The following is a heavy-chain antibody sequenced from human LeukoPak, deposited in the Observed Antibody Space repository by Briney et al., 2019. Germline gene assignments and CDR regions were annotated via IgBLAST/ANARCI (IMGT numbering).Heavy chain of an antibody. CDR3: AKLGGIVVVTASWY. J-gene: IGHJ4*02. CDR2: ISGSGGST. V-gene: IGHV3-23*01. CDR1: GFTFSSYA. Sequence: GALRLSCAASGFTFSSYAMTWVRQAPGKGLEWVSAISGSGGSTYYADSVKGRFTISRDNSKNTLYLQINSLRAEDTAVYYCAKLGGIVVVTASWYWGQGTLVTVSS. D-gene: IGHD2-21*02.